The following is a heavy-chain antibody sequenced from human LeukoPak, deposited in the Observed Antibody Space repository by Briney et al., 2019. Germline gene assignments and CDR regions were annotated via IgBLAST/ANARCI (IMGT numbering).Heavy chain of an antibody. D-gene: IGHD4-23*01. CDR2: IYAGDSDT. CDR3: ARQRLDFGGNSGFEY. Sequence: GESLKISCKGSGYTFSNYWIGWVRQMPGKGLEWMGIIYAGDSDTRYNPSFQGQVTISADKSVTTAYLQWSSLQASDTAMYYCARQRLDFGGNSGFEYWGQGTPVTVSS. V-gene: IGHV5-51*01. J-gene: IGHJ4*02. CDR1: GYTFSNYW.